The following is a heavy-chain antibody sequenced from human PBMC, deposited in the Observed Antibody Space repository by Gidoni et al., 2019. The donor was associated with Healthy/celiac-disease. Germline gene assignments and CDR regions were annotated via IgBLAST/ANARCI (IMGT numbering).Heavy chain of an antibody. CDR3: VGSGGMDV. D-gene: IGHD2-15*01. Sequence: QVQLQESGPGLVKPSETLSLTCTVSGYSISSGYYWGWIRQPPGKGLEWIGSIYHSGSTYYNPSLKSRVTISVDTSKNQFSLKLSSVTAADTAAYYCVGSGGMDVWGQGTTVTVSS. J-gene: IGHJ6*02. CDR2: IYHSGST. V-gene: IGHV4-38-2*02. CDR1: GYSISSGYY.